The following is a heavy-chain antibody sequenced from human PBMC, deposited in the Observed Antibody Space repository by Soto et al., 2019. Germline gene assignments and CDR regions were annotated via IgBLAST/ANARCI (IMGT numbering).Heavy chain of an antibody. V-gene: IGHV1-3*01. CDR1: GYTFTSYA. D-gene: IGHD3-3*01. Sequence: ASVKVSCKASGYTFTSYAMHWVRQAPGQRLEWMGWINAGNGNTKYSQKFQGRVTITRDTSASTAYMELSSLRSDDTAVYYCARESSVRYDFWSGNHGHAYYYGMDVWSQGTTVTVSS. CDR3: ARESSVRYDFWSGNHGHAYYYGMDV. J-gene: IGHJ6*02. CDR2: INAGNGNT.